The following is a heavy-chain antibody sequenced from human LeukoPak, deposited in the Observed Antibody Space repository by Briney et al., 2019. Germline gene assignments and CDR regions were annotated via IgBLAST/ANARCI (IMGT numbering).Heavy chain of an antibody. Sequence: GGSLRLSCAASGFTFSNAWMSWVRQAPGKGLEWVANIKQDGSEKYYVDSVKGRFTISRDNAKNSLYLQMNSLRAEDTALYYCARAFRAYYYASGSSLAEGFDPWGQGTLVTVSS. J-gene: IGHJ5*02. D-gene: IGHD3-10*01. CDR3: ARAFRAYYYASGSSLAEGFDP. CDR1: GFTFSNAW. CDR2: IKQDGSEK. V-gene: IGHV3-7*03.